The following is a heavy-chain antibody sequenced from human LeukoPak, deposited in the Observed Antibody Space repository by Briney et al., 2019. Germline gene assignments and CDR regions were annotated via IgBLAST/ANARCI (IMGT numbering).Heavy chain of an antibody. V-gene: IGHV3-48*04. D-gene: IGHD6-13*01. CDR2: ISSSSTI. CDR3: ARSYEISSSSWYYFDS. Sequence: GGSLRLSCAASGFIFTSYSMNWVRQAPGKGLEWISYISSSSTIYYADSVRGRFTISRDNAKNSLYLQVNSLRAEDTAVYYCARSYEISSSSWYYFDSWGQGTLVTVSS. J-gene: IGHJ4*02. CDR1: GFIFTSYS.